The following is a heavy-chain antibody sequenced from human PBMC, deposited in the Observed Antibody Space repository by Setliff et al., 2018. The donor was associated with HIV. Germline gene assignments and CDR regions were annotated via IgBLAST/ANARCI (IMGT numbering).Heavy chain of an antibody. CDR2: IYTSGST. CDR1: GGSISSGSYC. CDR3: ARAYSGSFDY. Sequence: SETLSLTCTVSGGSISSGSYCWSWIRQPAGKGLEWIGRIYTSGSTNYNPSLKSRVTISVDTSKNQFSLKLSSVTAADTAVYYCARAYSGSFDYWGQGTLVTVS. V-gene: IGHV4-61*02. J-gene: IGHJ4*02. D-gene: IGHD1-26*01.